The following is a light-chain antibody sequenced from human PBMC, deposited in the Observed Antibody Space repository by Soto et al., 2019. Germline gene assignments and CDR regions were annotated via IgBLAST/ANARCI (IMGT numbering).Light chain of an antibody. J-gene: IGKJ2*01. V-gene: IGKV1-39*01. Sequence: DIQMTQSPSSLSVSVGDRVTITCRASESIANYLNWYQQKPGKAPNLLIYAASDLQSGVPSRFSGSGSGTDFTLTISSLQTEDFATHFCQQSYISPYTFGQGTKLDI. CDR1: ESIANY. CDR3: QQSYISPYT. CDR2: AAS.